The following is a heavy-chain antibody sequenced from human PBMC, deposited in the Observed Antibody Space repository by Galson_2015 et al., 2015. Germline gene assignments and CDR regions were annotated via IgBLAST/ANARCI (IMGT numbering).Heavy chain of an antibody. CDR3: ARDGYYDYIWGSYRASFDY. V-gene: IGHV1-18*01. Sequence: SLKVSCKASGYTFTSYGISWVRQAPGQGLEWMGWISAYNGNTNYAQKLQGRVTMTTDTSTSTAYMELRSLRSDDRAVYYCARDGYYDYIWGSYRASFDYWGQGTLVTVSS. D-gene: IGHD3-16*02. CDR2: ISAYNGNT. CDR1: GYTFTSYG. J-gene: IGHJ4*02.